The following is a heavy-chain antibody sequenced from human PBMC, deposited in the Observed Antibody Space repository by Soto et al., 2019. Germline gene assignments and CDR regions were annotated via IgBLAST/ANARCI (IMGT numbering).Heavy chain of an antibody. CDR3: ARQSTDDTNGYYCQFDY. CDR1: GGSISGYY. CDR2: IHNSGNT. V-gene: IGHV4-59*01. D-gene: IGHD3-22*01. Sequence: SETLSLTCTVSGGSISGYYWSWIRQPPGKGLEWIGYIHNSGNTNYNPSLKSRVTMSVDTSKNQFSLRLSSVTAADTAVYYCARQSTDDTNGYYCQFDYWGQGILVTVSS. J-gene: IGHJ4*02.